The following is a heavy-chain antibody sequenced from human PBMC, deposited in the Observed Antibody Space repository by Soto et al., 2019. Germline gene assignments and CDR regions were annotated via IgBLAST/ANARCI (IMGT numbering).Heavy chain of an antibody. CDR3: ARQIGLKGYYYYGMDV. D-gene: IGHD3-10*01. J-gene: IGHJ6*02. Sequence: SETLSLTCTVSGGSISSYYWSWIRQPPGKGLEWIGYIYYSGSTNYNPSLKSRVTISVDTSKNQFSLKLSSVTAADTAVYYCARQIGLKGYYYYGMDVWGQGTTVTVSS. CDR2: IYYSGST. CDR1: GGSISSYY. V-gene: IGHV4-59*08.